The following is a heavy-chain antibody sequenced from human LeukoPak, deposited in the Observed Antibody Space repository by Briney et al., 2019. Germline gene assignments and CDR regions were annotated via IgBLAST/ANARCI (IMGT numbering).Heavy chain of an antibody. CDR1: GFTFSSYS. V-gene: IGHV3-21*01. D-gene: IGHD3-16*01. J-gene: IGHJ4*02. Sequence: GGSLRLSCAASGFTFSSYSMNWGRQAPGKGLEWVSSISSSSSYIYYADSGKGRFTISRNNAKNTLYLQMNSLRAEDTAVYYGARAVGYFDYWGQGTLVTVSS. CDR3: ARAVGYFDY. CDR2: ISSSSSYI.